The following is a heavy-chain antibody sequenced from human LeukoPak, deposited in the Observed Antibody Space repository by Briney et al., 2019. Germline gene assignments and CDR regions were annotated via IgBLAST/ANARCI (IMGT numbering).Heavy chain of an antibody. CDR1: GYTFTIYY. Sequence: GASVRVSCKASGYTFTIYYMHWVRQAPGQGREWMGWINPNSGATTYAQRFQGRVTMTRDTSISTAYMELSGLTSDDTAVYYCARNPPYCTSTSCYNDYWGQGTLVTGSS. CDR3: ARNPPYCTSTSCYNDY. V-gene: IGHV1-2*02. D-gene: IGHD2-2*02. CDR2: INPNSGAT. J-gene: IGHJ4*02.